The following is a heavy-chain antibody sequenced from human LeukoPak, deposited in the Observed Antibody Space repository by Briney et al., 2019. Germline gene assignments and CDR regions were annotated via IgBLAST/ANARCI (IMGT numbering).Heavy chain of an antibody. J-gene: IGHJ4*02. D-gene: IGHD5-18*01. CDR2: ISGSGGST. V-gene: IGHV3-23*01. Sequence: GGSLRLSCAASGFTVSSNYMSWVRQAPGKGLEWVSAISGSGGSTYYADSVKGRFTISRDNSKNTLYLQMNSLRAEDTAVYYCAKYGITAMIYFDYWGQGTLVTVSS. CDR1: GFTVSSNY. CDR3: AKYGITAMIYFDY.